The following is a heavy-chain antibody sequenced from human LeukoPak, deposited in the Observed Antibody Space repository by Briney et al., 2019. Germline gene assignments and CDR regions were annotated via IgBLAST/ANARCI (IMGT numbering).Heavy chain of an antibody. V-gene: IGHV3-7*01. CDR1: GFTFSTYW. D-gene: IGHD3-22*01. Sequence: GGSLRLSCAASGFTFSTYWMSWVRQAPGKGLEWVANIKQDGSEEYYVDSVKGRFSISRDNAKNSLFLQMNSLRAEDTAVYYCAGYQLWFQNDVWGQGTLVTVSS. J-gene: IGHJ4*02. CDR3: AGYQLWFQNDV. CDR2: IKQDGSEE.